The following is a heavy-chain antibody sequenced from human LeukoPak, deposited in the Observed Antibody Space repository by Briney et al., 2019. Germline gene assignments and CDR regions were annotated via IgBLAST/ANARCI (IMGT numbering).Heavy chain of an antibody. D-gene: IGHD4-23*01. CDR3: ARGLYYGGNQRAHDAFDI. Sequence: ASVKVSCKASGYIFTDYYMHWVRQAPGQGLEWMGRFNPASGGTKYAQKFQGRVTMTRDTSINTAYTELSSLGLEDTAVYYCARGLYYGGNQRAHDAFDIWGQGTLVTVSS. CDR1: GYIFTDYY. CDR2: FNPASGGT. V-gene: IGHV1-2*06. J-gene: IGHJ3*02.